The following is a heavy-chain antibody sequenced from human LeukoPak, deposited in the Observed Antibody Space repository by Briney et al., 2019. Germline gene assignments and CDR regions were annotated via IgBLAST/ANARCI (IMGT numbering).Heavy chain of an antibody. J-gene: IGHJ4*02. CDR2: ISGDGGGT. CDR1: GFTFNTYA. D-gene: IGHD6-19*01. Sequence: PGGPLRLSCAASGFTFNTYAMNWVRQAPGKGLEWVSTISGDGGGTYYADSVKGRFTISRDNSKNTLFLQMNSLRAEDTALYYCAKSPDVAGTGRFDYWGQGTLITVSS. CDR3: AKSPDVAGTGRFDY. V-gene: IGHV3-23*01.